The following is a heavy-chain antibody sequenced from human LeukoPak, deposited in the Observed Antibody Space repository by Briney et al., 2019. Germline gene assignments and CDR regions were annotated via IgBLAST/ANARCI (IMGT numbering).Heavy chain of an antibody. CDR2: ISSSGSTI. V-gene: IGHV3-11*04. CDR3: ARVNGRFLEWLPFDY. Sequence: GGSLRLSCAASGFTFSDYYMSWIRQAPGKGLEWVSYISSSGSTIYYADSVKGRFTIFRDNAKNSLYLQMNSLRAEDTAVYYCARVNGRFLEWLPFDYWGQGTLVTVSS. D-gene: IGHD3-3*01. J-gene: IGHJ4*02. CDR1: GFTFSDYY.